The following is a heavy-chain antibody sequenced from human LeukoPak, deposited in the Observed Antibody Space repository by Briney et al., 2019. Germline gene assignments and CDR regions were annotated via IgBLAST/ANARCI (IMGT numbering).Heavy chain of an antibody. CDR3: AKEGGLYGDLDY. D-gene: IGHD4-17*01. J-gene: IGHJ4*02. Sequence: GGSLRLSCAASGFTFSTYAMGWVRQAPGKGLEWVSGISGSGGTTYYADSVKGRFTISRDNSKNTLYLQMNSLRAEDTAVYYCAKEGGLYGDLDYWGQGTLVTVSS. V-gene: IGHV3-23*01. CDR2: ISGSGGTT. CDR1: GFTFSTYA.